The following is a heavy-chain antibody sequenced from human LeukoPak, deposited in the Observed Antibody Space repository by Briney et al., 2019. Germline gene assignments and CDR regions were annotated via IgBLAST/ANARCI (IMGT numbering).Heavy chain of an antibody. V-gene: IGHV3-53*01. CDR3: GYSSGYFRFDY. J-gene: IGHJ4*02. Sequence: GGSLRLSCEASGFNVAINYMTWVRQAPGKGLEWVSVIFSAGSTYYADSVKGRFTASRDTSKNTLDLQMNSLRAEDTAMSYCGYSSGYFRFDYWGLGTLVTVSS. CDR2: IFSAGST. CDR1: GFNVAINY. D-gene: IGHD3-22*01.